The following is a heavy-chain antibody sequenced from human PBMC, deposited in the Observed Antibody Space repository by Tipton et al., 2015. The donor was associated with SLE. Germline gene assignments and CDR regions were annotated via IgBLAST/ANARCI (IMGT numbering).Heavy chain of an antibody. D-gene: IGHD2-15*01. CDR3: ARAVVVVVVAATRGGAFDI. Sequence: SLRLSCAASGFTFSSYSMNWVRQAPGKGLEWVSSISSSSSYIYYADSVKGRFTISRDNAKNSLYLQMNSLRAEDTAVYYCARAVVVVVVAATRGGAFDIWGQGTMVTVSS. CDR2: ISSSSSYI. J-gene: IGHJ3*02. CDR1: GFTFSSYS. V-gene: IGHV3-21*03.